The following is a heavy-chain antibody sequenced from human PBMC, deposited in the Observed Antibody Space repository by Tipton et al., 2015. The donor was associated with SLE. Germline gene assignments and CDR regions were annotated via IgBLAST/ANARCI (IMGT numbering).Heavy chain of an antibody. CDR2: IYSDYNT. CDR3: ARKRSGFTTAFDL. V-gene: IGHV3-23*03. D-gene: IGHD1-14*01. J-gene: IGHJ3*01. Sequence: GSLRLSCAASGFTFSSCAMSWVRQAPGKGLEWVSVIYSDYNTYYADSVKGRFTISRDISKNTLYLQMNGLSGEDTAVYYCARKRSGFTTAFDLWGQGTMVTVSS. CDR1: GFTFSSCA.